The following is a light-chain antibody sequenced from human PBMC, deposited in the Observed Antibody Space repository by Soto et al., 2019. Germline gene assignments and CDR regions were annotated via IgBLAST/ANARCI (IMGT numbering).Light chain of an antibody. CDR2: DVS. V-gene: IGKV3-11*01. CDR3: QQRSNWPPRVT. CDR1: QSVSSY. J-gene: IGKJ5*01. Sequence: EIVLTQSPATLSLSPGERATLSCRASQSVSSYLALYQQKPGQAPRLLIYDVSNRATGIPARFSGSGSGTDFTLTTSSLEPEDFAVYYCQQRSNWPPRVTFGQGTRLEI.